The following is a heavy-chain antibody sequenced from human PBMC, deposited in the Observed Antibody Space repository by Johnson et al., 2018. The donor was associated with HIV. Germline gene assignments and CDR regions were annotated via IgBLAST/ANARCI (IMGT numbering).Heavy chain of an antibody. CDR3: AREYYDSSGGPTRGQRYDSSGYEDAFDI. D-gene: IGHD3-22*01. J-gene: IGHJ3*02. V-gene: IGHV3-30-3*01. CDR1: GFTFSSYA. CDR2: ISYDGSNK. Sequence: VQLVESGGGVVQPGRSLRLSCAASGFTFSSYAMHWVRQAPGKGLEWVAVISYDGSNKYYADSVKGRFTISRDNSKNTLYLQMNSLRAEDTAVYYCAREYYDSSGGPTRGQRYDSSGYEDAFDIWGQGTMVTVS.